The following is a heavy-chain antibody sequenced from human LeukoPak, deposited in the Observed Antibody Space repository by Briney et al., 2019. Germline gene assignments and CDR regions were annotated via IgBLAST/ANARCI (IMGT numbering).Heavy chain of an antibody. CDR2: IKPDGSDK. CDR3: ATISAQTFDI. J-gene: IGHJ3*02. CDR1: AFTFSSYW. D-gene: IGHD5-24*01. V-gene: IGHV3-7*01. Sequence: GGSLRLSCEGSAFTFSSYWVNWVRQSPGKGLEWVANIKPDGSDKYYVDSARGRFTVSRDNAKNSAFLQMNSLRAEDTAIYYCATISAQTFDIWGQGTLVSVSS.